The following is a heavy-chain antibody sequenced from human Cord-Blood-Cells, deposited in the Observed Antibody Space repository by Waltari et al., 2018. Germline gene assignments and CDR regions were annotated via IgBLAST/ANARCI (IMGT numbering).Heavy chain of an antibody. D-gene: IGHD3-10*01. CDR1: GGSISSSSYY. CDR3: ARRMVTGSYYLAFDI. Sequence: QLQLQESGPGLVKPSETLSLTCTVSGGSISSSSYYWGWIRQPPGKGLEWIGSIYYSGDTYDNPSLRGRVTISVDTSKNQFSLKLSSVTAADTAVYYCARRMVTGSYYLAFDIWGQGTMVTVSS. V-gene: IGHV4-39*01. CDR2: IYYSGDT. J-gene: IGHJ3*02.